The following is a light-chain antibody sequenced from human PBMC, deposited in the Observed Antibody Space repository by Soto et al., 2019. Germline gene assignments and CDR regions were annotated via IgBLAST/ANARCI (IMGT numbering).Light chain of an antibody. CDR2: AAS. Sequence: DIQMTQSPSSLSASVGDRVTITCRASQSISTYLIWYQQKLGKAPKLLIYAASNLQSGVPSRFSGSGSGTDFTLTISSLQPEDLATSYCQQSYNAPPTFGQGTKVEIK. J-gene: IGKJ1*01. V-gene: IGKV1-39*01. CDR1: QSISTY. CDR3: QQSYNAPPT.